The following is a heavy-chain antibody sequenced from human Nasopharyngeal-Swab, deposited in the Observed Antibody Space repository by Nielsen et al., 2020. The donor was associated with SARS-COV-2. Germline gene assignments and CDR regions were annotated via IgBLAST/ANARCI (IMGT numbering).Heavy chain of an antibody. CDR3: ARRGYGGSGSYYFYYMDV. CDR1: GYNFTTYW. J-gene: IGHJ6*03. CDR2: IYPGDSDT. V-gene: IGHV5-51*01. Sequence: KVSCKGSGYNFTTYWIGWVRQMPGKGLEWMGIIYPGDSDTRYSPSFQGQVTISADKSISTAYLQWSSLKASDTAMYYCARRGYGGSGSYYFYYMDVWGKGTTVTVS. D-gene: IGHD4-23*01.